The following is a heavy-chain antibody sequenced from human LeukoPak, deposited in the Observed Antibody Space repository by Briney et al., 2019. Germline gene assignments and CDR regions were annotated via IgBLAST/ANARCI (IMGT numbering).Heavy chain of an antibody. V-gene: IGHV4-61*01. J-gene: IGHJ4*02. CDR3: ARESSGWYYFDY. Sequence: SETLSLTCTVSGGSVSSGSYYWSWIRQPPGKGLEWIGYIYYSGSTNYNPSFKSRVTISVDTSKNQFSLKLSPVTAADTAVYYCARESSGWYYFDYWGQGTLVTVSS. CDR1: GGSVSSGSYY. D-gene: IGHD6-19*01. CDR2: IYYSGST.